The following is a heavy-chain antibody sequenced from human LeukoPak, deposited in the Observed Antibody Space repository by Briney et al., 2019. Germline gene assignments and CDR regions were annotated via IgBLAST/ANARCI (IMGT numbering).Heavy chain of an antibody. CDR1: GGSISNYY. J-gene: IGHJ4*02. D-gene: IGHD6-13*01. Sequence: SETLSLTCTVSGGSISNYYWSWIRQPPGKGLEWIGYIYNSGSTNYNPSLKSRGTISLDTSKNQFSLILNSVTAADTAVYYCARDGPLLVPFDHWGQGTLVIVSS. CDR3: ARDGPLLVPFDH. V-gene: IGHV4-59*01. CDR2: IYNSGST.